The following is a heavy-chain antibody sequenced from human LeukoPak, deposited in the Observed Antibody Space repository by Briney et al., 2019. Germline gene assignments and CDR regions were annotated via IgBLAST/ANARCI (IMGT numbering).Heavy chain of an antibody. CDR3: ARYRHCGGDCYPLDC. V-gene: IGHV3-7*01. CDR1: GFTLSTYY. CDR2: IRQDGRET. Sequence: GGSLRLSCAASGFTLSTYYMSWVRQAPGKGLEWVANIRQDGRETSYVDSVKGRFTISRDNAKNSLYLQMNTLRAEDTAMYYCARYRHCGGDCYPLDCWGQGTLVTVSS. D-gene: IGHD2-21*02. J-gene: IGHJ4*02.